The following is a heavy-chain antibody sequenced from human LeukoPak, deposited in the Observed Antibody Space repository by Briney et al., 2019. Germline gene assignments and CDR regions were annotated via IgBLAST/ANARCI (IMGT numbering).Heavy chain of an antibody. CDR3: ARGKVTRDWYFDL. V-gene: IGHV4-34*01. CDR2: INHSGST. Sequence: SETLSLTCAVYGGSFSGYYWSWIRQPPGKGLEWIGEINHSGSTNYNPSLKSRVTISMDTSKNQFSLKLSSVTAADTAVYYCARGKVTRDWYFDLWGRGTLVTVSS. CDR1: GGSFSGYY. D-gene: IGHD4-17*01. J-gene: IGHJ2*01.